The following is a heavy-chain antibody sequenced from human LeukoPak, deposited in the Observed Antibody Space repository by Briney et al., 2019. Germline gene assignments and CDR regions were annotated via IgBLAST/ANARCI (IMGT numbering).Heavy chain of an antibody. V-gene: IGHV4-31*11. CDR3: ARVELRNPRLDY. CDR2: IYYSGST. CDR1: GGSISSGGYY. J-gene: IGHJ4*02. D-gene: IGHD1-7*01. Sequence: PSETLSLTCAVSGGSISSGGYYWSWIRQHPGKGLEWIGYIYYSGSTYYNPSLKSRVTISVDTSKNQFSLKLSSVTAADTAVYYCARVELRNPRLDYWGQGTLVTVSS.